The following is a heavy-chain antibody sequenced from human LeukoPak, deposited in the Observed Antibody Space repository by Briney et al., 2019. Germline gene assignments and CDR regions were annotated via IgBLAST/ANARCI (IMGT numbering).Heavy chain of an antibody. V-gene: IGHV1-69*13. CDR3: ARPGDSSGYYSY. CDR1: GGTLSSYA. D-gene: IGHD3-22*01. CDR2: IIPIFGTA. Sequence: ASVKVSCKASGGTLSSYAISWVRQAPGQGLEWMGGIIPIFGTANYAQKFQGRVTVTADESTSTAYMELSSLRSEDTAVYYCARPGDSSGYYSYWGQGTLVTVSS. J-gene: IGHJ4*02.